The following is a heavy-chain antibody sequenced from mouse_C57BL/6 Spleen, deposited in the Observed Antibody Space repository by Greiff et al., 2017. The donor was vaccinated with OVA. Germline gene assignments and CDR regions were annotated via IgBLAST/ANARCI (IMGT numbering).Heavy chain of an antibody. J-gene: IGHJ3*01. V-gene: IGHV1-74*01. Sequence: QVQLQQPGAELVKPGASVKVSCKASGYTFTSYWMHWVKQRPGQGLEWIGRIHPSDSDTNYNQKFKGKATLTVDKSSSTAYMQLSSLTSEDSAVYYCAIWIYYEYAGAYWGQGTLVTVSA. CDR2: IHPSDSDT. CDR3: AIWIYYEYAGAY. D-gene: IGHD2-4*01. CDR1: GYTFTSYW.